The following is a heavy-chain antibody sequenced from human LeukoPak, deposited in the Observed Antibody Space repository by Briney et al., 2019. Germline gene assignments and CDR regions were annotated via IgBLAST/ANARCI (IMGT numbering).Heavy chain of an antibody. V-gene: IGHV3-21*01. CDR2: ISPSSHYI. CDR1: GFTFSNYS. J-gene: IGHJ3*02. CDR3: ERGGIRRRRAVAGGDAVDI. Sequence: GGSLSLSCAGSGFTFSNYSINWVRQPPGKGLEWVSSISPSSHYIYYADSVRGRFTISRDNAKNSLYLKMNRLRADDTAEYYCERGGIRRRRAVAGGDAVDIGGQGTIAAVSA. D-gene: IGHD6-19*01.